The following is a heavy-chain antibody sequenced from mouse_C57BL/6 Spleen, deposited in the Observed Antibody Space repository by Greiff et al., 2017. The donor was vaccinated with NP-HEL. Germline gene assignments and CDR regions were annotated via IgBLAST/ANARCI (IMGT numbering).Heavy chain of an antibody. J-gene: IGHJ1*03. D-gene: IGHD4-1*01. Sequence: EVQLVESGGGLVQSGRSLRLSCATSGFTFSDFYMEWVRQAPGKGLEWIAASRNKANDYTTEYSASVKGRFIVSRDTSQSILYLQMNAPRAEDTAIYYCARAKLGLGYFDVWGTGTTVTVSS. V-gene: IGHV7-1*01. CDR2: SRNKANDYTT. CDR1: GFTFSDFY. CDR3: ARAKLGLGYFDV.